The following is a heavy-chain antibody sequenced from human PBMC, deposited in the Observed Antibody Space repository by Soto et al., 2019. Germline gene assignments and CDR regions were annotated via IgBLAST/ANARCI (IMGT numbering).Heavy chain of an antibody. D-gene: IGHD6-6*01. J-gene: IGHJ4*02. CDR2: ISGSGGST. CDR1: GFTFSSYA. Sequence: PGGSLRLSCAASGFTFSSYAMSWVRQAPGKGLEWVSAISGSGGSTYYADSVKSRFIISRDNSKNTLYLQMNSLRAEDTAVYYCAKDGQLVRAFDYWGQGTLVTVSS. CDR3: AKDGQLVRAFDY. V-gene: IGHV3-23*01.